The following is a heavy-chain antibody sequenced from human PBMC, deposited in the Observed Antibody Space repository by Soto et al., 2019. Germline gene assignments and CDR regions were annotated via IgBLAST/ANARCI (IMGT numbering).Heavy chain of an antibody. CDR1: GVTFRSYW. CDR3: ARNDFRLKPLAY. D-gene: IGHD1-1*01. V-gene: IGHV3-74*01. J-gene: IGHJ4*02. Sequence: SMRQSREAYGVTFRSYWMHWVRQAPGKGLVWVSRINSDGSSTSYADSVKGRFTISRDNAKNTLYLQMNSLRAEDTAVYYCARNDFRLKPLAYCGQG. CDR2: INSDGSST.